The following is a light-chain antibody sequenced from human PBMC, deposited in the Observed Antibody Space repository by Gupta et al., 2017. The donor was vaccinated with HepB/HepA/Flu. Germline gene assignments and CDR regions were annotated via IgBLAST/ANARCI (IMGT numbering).Light chain of an antibody. J-gene: IGKJ1*01. CDR3: LQYNSSPWT. Sequence: IQTTQSLSALFASVGDRVTITCRASQGISSYLGWYQQKPGKAPKRLIYNASSLQSGVPSGFSGSGSGTEFTLTISSLQPEDFATYYCLQYNSSPWTFGQGTKVEI. CDR2: NAS. V-gene: IGKV1-17*01. CDR1: QGISSY.